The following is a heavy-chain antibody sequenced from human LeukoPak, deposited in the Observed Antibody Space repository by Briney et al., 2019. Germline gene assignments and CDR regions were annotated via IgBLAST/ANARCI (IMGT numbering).Heavy chain of an antibody. D-gene: IGHD3-22*01. V-gene: IGHV4-59*01. Sequence: SETLSLTCTVSGGSISSYYWSWIRQPPGKGLEWIGYIYYSGSTNYNPPLKSRVTISVDTSKNQFSLKLSSVTAADTAVYYCARFCNYYDSSGYYYGFDPWGQGTLVTVSS. CDR2: IYYSGST. CDR3: ARFCNYYDSSGYYYGFDP. J-gene: IGHJ5*02. CDR1: GGSISSYY.